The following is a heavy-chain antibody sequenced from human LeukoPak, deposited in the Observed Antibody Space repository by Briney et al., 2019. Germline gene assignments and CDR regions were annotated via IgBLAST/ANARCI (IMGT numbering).Heavy chain of an antibody. D-gene: IGHD3-10*01. J-gene: IGHJ5*02. CDR1: GGSISSSSYY. Sequence: SETLSLTCTVSGGSISSSSYYWGWIRQPPGKGLEWIGSIYYSGSTYYNPSLKSRVTISVDTSKNQFSLKPSSVTAADTAVYYCARDLLWFGEYLNWFDPWGQGTLVTVSS. CDR2: IYYSGST. V-gene: IGHV4-39*02. CDR3: ARDLLWFGEYLNWFDP.